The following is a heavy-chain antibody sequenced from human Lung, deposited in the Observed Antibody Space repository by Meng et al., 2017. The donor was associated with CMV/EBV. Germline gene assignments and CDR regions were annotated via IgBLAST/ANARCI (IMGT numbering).Heavy chain of an antibody. D-gene: IGHD3-10*01. Sequence: VRVGEAGPALVKPSCTLSLSFAVSGDSITNHNWWAWVRQPPGKGLEWIGEIPHRGSSAYNPSLKSRVSMSIDKSKNQFSLKLTSVTAADTAVYHCLRRSGGSVWGQGTLVTVSS. J-gene: IGHJ1*01. V-gene: IGHV4-4*02. CDR2: IPHRGSS. CDR3: LRRSGGSV. CDR1: GDSITNHNW.